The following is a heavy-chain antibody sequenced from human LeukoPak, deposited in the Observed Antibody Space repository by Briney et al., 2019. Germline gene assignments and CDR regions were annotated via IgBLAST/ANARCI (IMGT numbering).Heavy chain of an antibody. CDR1: GFTFSSYA. CDR3: AKFGDYYDSRGSSLGDSYFDY. J-gene: IGHJ4*02. CDR2: ISGSGGST. Sequence: QAGGSLRLSCAASGFTFSSYAMSWVRQAPGKGLEWVSAISGSGGSTYYADAVKGRFTISRDNSKNTLYLQMNSLRAEDTAVYYCAKFGDYYDSRGSSLGDSYFDYWGQGTLVTVSS. V-gene: IGHV3-23*01. D-gene: IGHD3-22*01.